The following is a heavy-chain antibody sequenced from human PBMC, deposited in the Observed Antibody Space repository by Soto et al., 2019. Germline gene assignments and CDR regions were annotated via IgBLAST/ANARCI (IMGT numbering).Heavy chain of an antibody. CDR3: ARDHLILPAHDFFYGSDV. V-gene: IGHV3-7*03. CDR2: IPQDGVDG. CDR1: GFTFSMYS. J-gene: IGHJ6*02. Sequence: GGFLRLSCEVSGFTFSMYSTSWVRQSPGKGLEWVAKIPQDGVDGHYADSVKGRFTISRDNGKNSLYLQLNNLRAEDTAVYYCARDHLILPAHDFFYGSDVWGRGATVTVSS. D-gene: IGHD2-21*02.